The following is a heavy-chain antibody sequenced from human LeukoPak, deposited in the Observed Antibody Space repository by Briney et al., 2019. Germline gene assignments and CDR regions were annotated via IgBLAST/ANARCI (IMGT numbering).Heavy chain of an antibody. J-gene: IGHJ2*01. Sequence: GASVKLSCTASGSTFTDYYMHWVRRAPGQGLEWMGWINPNSGGTNYAQKFQGRVTMTRDTSISTAYMELSRLRSDATAAYYCARGRGYSGYETNWYFDLWGRGTLVTVSS. CDR3: ARGRGYSGYETNWYFDL. V-gene: IGHV1-2*02. D-gene: IGHD5-12*01. CDR2: INPNSGGT. CDR1: GSTFTDYY.